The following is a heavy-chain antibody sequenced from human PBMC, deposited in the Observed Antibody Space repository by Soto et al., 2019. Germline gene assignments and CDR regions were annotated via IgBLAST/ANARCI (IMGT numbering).Heavy chain of an antibody. CDR3: ARAGFWNLDS. D-gene: IGHD1-1*01. Sequence: PSQTLSLTCAISGDSVSSNSATWNWIRQSPSRGLEWLGRTYYRSKWSNNYAVSLKSRMTINPDTSKNQFSLQLDSVTPEDTAVYYCARAGFWNLDSWGQGTPVTVSS. CDR1: GDSVSSNSAT. J-gene: IGHJ4*02. V-gene: IGHV6-1*01. CDR2: TYYRSKWSN.